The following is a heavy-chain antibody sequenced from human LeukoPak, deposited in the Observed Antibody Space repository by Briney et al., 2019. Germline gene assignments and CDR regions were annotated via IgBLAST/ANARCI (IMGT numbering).Heavy chain of an antibody. D-gene: IGHD7-27*01. V-gene: IGHV3-30*18. Sequence: GGSLRLSCAASGFTFSSYGMHWVRQAPGKGLEWVAVISYDGSNKYYADSVKGRFTISRDNSKNTLYLQMNSLRAEDTAAYYCAKDSGAPDYWGQGTLVTVSS. J-gene: IGHJ4*02. CDR3: AKDSGAPDY. CDR2: ISYDGSNK. CDR1: GFTFSSYG.